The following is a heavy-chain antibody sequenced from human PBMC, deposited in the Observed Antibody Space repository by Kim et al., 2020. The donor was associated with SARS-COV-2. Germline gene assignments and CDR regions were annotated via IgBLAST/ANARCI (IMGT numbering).Heavy chain of an antibody. CDR2: IHYSGST. D-gene: IGHD3-22*01. Sequence: SETLSLTCTVSGGSIISRSFCWGWIRQPPGKGLEWIGSIHYSGSTYYNPSLKSRVTMSVDTSKNQFSLKLSSVTAADTAVYYCARDSGDYYDTSFLQDAYYYYGMDVWGQGTTVTVSS. J-gene: IGHJ6*02. CDR3: ARDSGDYYDTSFLQDAYYYYGMDV. V-gene: IGHV4-39*02. CDR1: GGSIISRSFC.